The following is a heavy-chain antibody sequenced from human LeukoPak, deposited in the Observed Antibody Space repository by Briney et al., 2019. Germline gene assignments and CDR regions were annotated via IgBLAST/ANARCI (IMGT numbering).Heavy chain of an antibody. J-gene: IGHJ5*02. CDR2: IKQDGSEK. CDR1: GFTFSSYW. V-gene: IGHV3-7*01. D-gene: IGHD3-9*01. CDR3: ARGEGYDILTGYYEYNWFDP. Sequence: GGSLRLSCAASGFTFSSYWMSWVRQAPGKGLEWVANIKQDGSEKYYVDSVKGRFTISRDNAKNSLYLQMNSLRAEDTAAYYCARGEGYDILTGYYEYNWFDPWGQGTLVTVSS.